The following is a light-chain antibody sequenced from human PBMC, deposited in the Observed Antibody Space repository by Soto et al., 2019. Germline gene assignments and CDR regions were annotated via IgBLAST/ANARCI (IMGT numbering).Light chain of an antibody. CDR3: QSADSSGAFWV. V-gene: IGLV3-25*02. CDR1: TLPEQY. J-gene: IGLJ3*02. CDR2: KDS. Sequence: SYELTQPPSVSVSPGQTARITCSGDTLPEQYAYWYQQKPGQAPVTVIYKDSQRPSGIPERFSGSRSGTTVTLTISGVQAEDEADYYCQSADSSGAFWVFGGGTKVTVL.